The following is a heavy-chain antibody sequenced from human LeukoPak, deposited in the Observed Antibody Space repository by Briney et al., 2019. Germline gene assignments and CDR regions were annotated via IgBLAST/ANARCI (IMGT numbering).Heavy chain of an antibody. J-gene: IGHJ4*02. CDR3: TRPSAGGLDY. CDR1: GSTFSGSA. V-gene: IGHV3-73*01. D-gene: IGHD3-16*01. Sequence: GGSLRLSCAASGSTFSGSAMHWVRQASGKGLEWVGRIRSKANSYATAYAASVKGRFTISRDDSKNTAYLQMNSLKTEDTAVYYCTRPSAGGLDYWGQGTLVTVSS. CDR2: IRSKANSYAT.